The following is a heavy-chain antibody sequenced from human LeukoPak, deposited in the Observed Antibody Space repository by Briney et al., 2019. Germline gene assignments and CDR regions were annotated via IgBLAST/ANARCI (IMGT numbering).Heavy chain of an antibody. Sequence: GGSLRLSCAASGFTFSSYWMHWVRQAPGKGLVWVSRINSDGSSTSYADSVKGRFTISRDNAKNSLYLQMNSLRAEDTALYHCARRIAAADDAFDIWGQGTMVTVSS. V-gene: IGHV3-74*01. J-gene: IGHJ3*02. CDR3: ARRIAAADDAFDI. CDR2: INSDGSST. D-gene: IGHD6-13*01. CDR1: GFTFSSYW.